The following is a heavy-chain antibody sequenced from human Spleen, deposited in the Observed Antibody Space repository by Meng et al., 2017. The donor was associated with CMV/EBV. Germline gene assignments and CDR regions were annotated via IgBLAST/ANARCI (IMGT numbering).Heavy chain of an antibody. V-gene: IGHV4-39*07. CDR1: GGSISSNTHY. J-gene: IGHJ4*02. Sequence: GSLRLSCIVSGGSISSNTHYWEWVRQPPGKGLEWIGSVFYSGSAHYNPSLKSPVTISVDTSKNQFSLRLSSVTAADTAVYYCARHSVAVDGNYFDYWGQGTLVTVSS. D-gene: IGHD6-19*01. CDR2: VFYSGSA. CDR3: ARHSVAVDGNYFDY.